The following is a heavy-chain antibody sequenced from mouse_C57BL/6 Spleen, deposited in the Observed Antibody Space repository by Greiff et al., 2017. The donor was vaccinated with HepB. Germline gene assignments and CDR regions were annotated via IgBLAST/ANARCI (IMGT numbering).Heavy chain of an antibody. CDR3: AREEGSGYYFDY. CDR1: GFTFSSYA. V-gene: IGHV5-4*01. CDR2: ISDGGSYT. Sequence: EVKLVESGGGLVKPGGSLKLSCAASGFTFSSYAMSWVRQTPEKRLEWVATISDGGSYTYYPDNVKGRFTISRDNAKNNLYLQRSHLKSEDTAMYYCAREEGSGYYFDYWGQGTTLTVSS. J-gene: IGHJ2*01.